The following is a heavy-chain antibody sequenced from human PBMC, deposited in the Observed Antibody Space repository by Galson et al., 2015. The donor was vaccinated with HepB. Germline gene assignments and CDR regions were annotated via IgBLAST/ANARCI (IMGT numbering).Heavy chain of an antibody. Sequence: SLRLSCADSGFTFSSYEMNWVRQAPGKGLEWVSYISSSGSTIYYADSVKGRFTISRDNAKNSLYLQMNSLRAEDTAVYYCAKGYCSGGSCPVSLYYMDVWGKGTTVTVSS. CDR2: ISSSGSTI. V-gene: IGHV3-48*03. CDR3: AKGYCSGGSCPVSLYYMDV. J-gene: IGHJ6*03. D-gene: IGHD2-15*01. CDR1: GFTFSSYE.